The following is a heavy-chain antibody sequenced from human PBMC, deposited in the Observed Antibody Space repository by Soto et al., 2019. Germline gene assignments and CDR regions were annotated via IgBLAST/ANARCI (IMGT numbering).Heavy chain of an antibody. CDR2: IYYSGST. V-gene: IGHV4-59*01. CDR3: AREGWYSYGHRFDY. J-gene: IGHJ4*02. D-gene: IGHD5-18*01. Sequence: SETLSLTCTVSGGSISSYYWSWIRQPPGKGLEWIGYIYYSGSTNYNPSLKSRVTISVDTSKNQFSLKLSSVTAADTAVYYCAREGWYSYGHRFDYWGQGTLVTVSS. CDR1: GGSISSYY.